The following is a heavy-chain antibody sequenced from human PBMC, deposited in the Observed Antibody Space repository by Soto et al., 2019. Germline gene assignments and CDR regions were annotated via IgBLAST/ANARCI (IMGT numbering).Heavy chain of an antibody. CDR3: ARESEWYTGANYYYYGMDV. CDR2: IYTSGST. D-gene: IGHD1-26*01. V-gene: IGHV4-4*07. Sequence: QVQLQESGPGLVKPSETLSLTCTVSGGSISSYYWSWIRQPAGKGLEWIGRIYTSGSTNDNPSLKSRVNMSVDTSKNQFSLKLSSVTGADTAVYYCARESEWYTGANYYYYGMDVWGQGTTVTVPS. CDR1: GGSISSYY. J-gene: IGHJ6*02.